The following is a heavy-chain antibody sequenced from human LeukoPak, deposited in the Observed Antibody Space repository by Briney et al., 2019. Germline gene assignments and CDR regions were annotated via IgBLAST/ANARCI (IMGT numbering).Heavy chain of an antibody. D-gene: IGHD4-11*01. Sequence: GESLKISCKGSGYSFTNYWIAWVRQVPGKGLEWMGIIYPGDSDTRYSPSFQGQVTISADKSISTAYLQWSSLKASDTAMYYCARSLQPYYYYYDMDVWGQGTTVTVSS. CDR3: ARSLQPYYYYYDMDV. V-gene: IGHV5-51*01. CDR1: GYSFTNYW. CDR2: IYPGDSDT. J-gene: IGHJ6*02.